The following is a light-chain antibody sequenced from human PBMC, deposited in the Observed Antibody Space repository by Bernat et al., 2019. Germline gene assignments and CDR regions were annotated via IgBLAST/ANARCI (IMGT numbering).Light chain of an antibody. V-gene: IGLV1-40*01. CDR2: GNN. J-gene: IGLJ2*01. CDR1: SSNIGAGYD. Sequence: QSVLTQPPSVSGAPGQRVTISCAGSSSNIGAGYDVHWYQQLPGTAPRVLIYGNNNRPSGVPGRFSGSKSGTSASLAITGLQADDEADYYCQSYDNSLGGSVFGGGTKLTVL. CDR3: QSYDNSLGGSV.